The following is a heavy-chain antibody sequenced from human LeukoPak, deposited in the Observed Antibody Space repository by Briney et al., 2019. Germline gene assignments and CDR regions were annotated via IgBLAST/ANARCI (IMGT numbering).Heavy chain of an antibody. D-gene: IGHD2-15*01. V-gene: IGHV3-53*01. CDR1: GFTVSSKC. CDR2: IDSGSST. J-gene: IGHJ4*02. Sequence: PGGSLRLSCAASGFTVSSKCMSWVRQAPGKGLEWVSVIDSGSSTYYADSVKGRFTICRDNSKNTVYLQMNSLRAEDTAVYYCARWWRGYFDYWGQGTLVTVSS. CDR3: ARWWRGYFDY.